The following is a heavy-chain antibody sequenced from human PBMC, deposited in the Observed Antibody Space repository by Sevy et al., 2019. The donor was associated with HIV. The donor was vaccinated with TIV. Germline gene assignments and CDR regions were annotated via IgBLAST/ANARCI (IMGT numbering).Heavy chain of an antibody. V-gene: IGHV4-59*08. Sequence: SETLSLTCTVSGGSITSLYWNWIRQPPGKGLEWISNIYYSGHINYNPSLKSRVTLSLDTSKNKFSLRLSSVTAEDTAMYYCAGENAWGRGYSWGQGTLVTVSS. CDR3: AGENAWGRGYS. CDR2: IYYSGHI. CDR1: GGSITSLY. D-gene: IGHD7-27*01. J-gene: IGHJ4*02.